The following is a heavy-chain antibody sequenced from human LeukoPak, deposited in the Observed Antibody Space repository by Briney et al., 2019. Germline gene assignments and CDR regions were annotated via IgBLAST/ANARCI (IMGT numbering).Heavy chain of an antibody. CDR2: IYYSGST. V-gene: IGHV4-30-4*01. Sequence: SQTLSITCTVSGGSISSGDYYWSWIRQPPGKGLEWIGYIYYSGSTYYNPSLKSRVTISVDTSKNQFSLKLSSVTAADTAVYYRARARDIVVVPAATVSAEFDYWGQGTLVTVSS. CDR1: GGSISSGDYY. D-gene: IGHD2-2*01. J-gene: IGHJ4*02. CDR3: ARARDIVVVPAATVSAEFDY.